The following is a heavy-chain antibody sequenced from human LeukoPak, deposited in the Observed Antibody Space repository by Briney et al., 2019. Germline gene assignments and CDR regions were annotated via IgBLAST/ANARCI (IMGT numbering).Heavy chain of an antibody. V-gene: IGHV3-30*02. J-gene: IGHJ4*02. CDR2: IRSDGSSK. Sequence: GGSLRLSCAASGFTFSNYGAHWVRQAPGKGLEWVAFIRSDGSSKDYIASVKGRFTTSRDNSENTLFLQMNSLRPEDTAVYYCAKSFGLDYQLLAFFNYWGQGTLVTVSS. CDR1: GFTFSNYG. CDR3: AKSFGLDYQLLAFFNY. D-gene: IGHD2-2*01.